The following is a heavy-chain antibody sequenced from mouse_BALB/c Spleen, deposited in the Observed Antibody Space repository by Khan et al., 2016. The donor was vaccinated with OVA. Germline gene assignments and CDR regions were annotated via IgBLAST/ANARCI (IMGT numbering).Heavy chain of an antibody. J-gene: IGHJ2*01. CDR2: INPYNGAT. CDR1: GYRITSYL. V-gene: IGHV1S136*01. Sequence: VQLQQSGPELVKPGTSVKMSCKASGYRITSYLIHWVKEKPGQGLEWIGYINPYNGATKYNEKFKGKATLTSDKSSNTAYMELSSLTSEDSAVYYCARGNWQSYYFDFWGQGTTLTVSS. D-gene: IGHD4-1*01. CDR3: ARGNWQSYYFDF.